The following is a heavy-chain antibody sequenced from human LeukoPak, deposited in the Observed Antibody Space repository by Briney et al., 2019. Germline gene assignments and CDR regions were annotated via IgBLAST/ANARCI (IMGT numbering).Heavy chain of an antibody. CDR2: IKQDGSEK. D-gene: IGHD6-13*01. CDR3: ARKGSSWYNAFDI. Sequence: GGSLRLSCAASGFTFSSYWMSWVRQAPGKGLEWVANIKQDGSEKYYVDSVKGRFTISRDNAKNTLYLQMNSLRAEDTAVYYCARKGSSWYNAFDIWGQGTMVTVSS. V-gene: IGHV3-7*01. J-gene: IGHJ3*02. CDR1: GFTFSSYW.